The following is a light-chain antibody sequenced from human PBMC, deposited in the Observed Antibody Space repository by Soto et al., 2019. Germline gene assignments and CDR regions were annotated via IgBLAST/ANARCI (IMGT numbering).Light chain of an antibody. Sequence: EIVMTQSPAPLSLSPGERATLSCRTGQSVRRNLAWYQQKPGQAPRLLIYGPAIRASGVPPRFSGGGSGIDVTNNIASLQADDSAVSYCQQYDNCTPWTFGQGTKVEI. CDR1: QSVRRN. CDR2: GPA. J-gene: IGKJ1*01. CDR3: QQYDNCTPWT. V-gene: IGKV3-15*01.